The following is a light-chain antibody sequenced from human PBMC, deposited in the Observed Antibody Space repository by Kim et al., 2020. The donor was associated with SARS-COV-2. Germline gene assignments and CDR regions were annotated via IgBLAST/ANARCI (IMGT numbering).Light chain of an antibody. J-gene: IGKJ5*01. Sequence: IVMTQSPATLSVFPGERATLSCRASQSVSSYLAWYQQKPGQAPRLLIYGASTRATGSPARFSGSGSGTEFTLTINSLQSEDFAVYYCQKDGNWAMTFGQGTRLESK. V-gene: IGKV3-15*01. CDR2: GAS. CDR1: QSVSSY. CDR3: QKDGNWAMT.